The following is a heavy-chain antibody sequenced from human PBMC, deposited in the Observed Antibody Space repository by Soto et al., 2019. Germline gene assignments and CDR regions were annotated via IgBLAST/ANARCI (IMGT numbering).Heavy chain of an antibody. J-gene: IGHJ6*02. Sequence: EVQLLQSGAQVKKPGESLKISCKGSGFSISSYWLGWVRQMPVKGLEWMGIIFPGDPDVRYNPSFQGQVTISADTSINTAYLQWTSLKASDTAMYYCARSIVSGLMFPPGLDVWGQGTTVTVSS. D-gene: IGHD2-21*01. CDR3: ARSIVSGLMFPPGLDV. V-gene: IGHV5-51*01. CDR2: IFPGDPDV. CDR1: GFSISSYW.